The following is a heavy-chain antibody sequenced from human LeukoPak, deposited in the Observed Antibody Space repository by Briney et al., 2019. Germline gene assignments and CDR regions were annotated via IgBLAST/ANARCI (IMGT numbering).Heavy chain of an antibody. CDR2: IYYSGST. CDR3: ARLADYYDILTGYYTQYYFDY. D-gene: IGHD3-9*01. J-gene: IGHJ4*02. V-gene: IGHV4-39*07. Sequence: SETLSLTCTVSGGSISSSSYYWGWIRQPPGKGLEWIGSIYYSGSTYYNPSLKSRVTISVDTSKNQFSLKLSSVTAADTAVYYCARLADYYDILTGYYTQYYFDYWGQGTLVTVSS. CDR1: GGSISSSSYY.